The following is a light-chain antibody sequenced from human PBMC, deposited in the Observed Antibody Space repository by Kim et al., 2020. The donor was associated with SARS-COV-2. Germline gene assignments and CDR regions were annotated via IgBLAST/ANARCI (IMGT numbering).Light chain of an antibody. CDR3: QQYSSSPAT. J-gene: IGKJ1*01. Sequence: LPGEGATPSCRASQIVSSNYLAWYQQKPGQAPRLLIYGASSRATGIPDRFSGSGSGTDFTLTITRLEPEDFAVYYCQQYSSSPATFGQGTKVDIK. V-gene: IGKV3-20*01. CDR1: QIVSSNY. CDR2: GAS.